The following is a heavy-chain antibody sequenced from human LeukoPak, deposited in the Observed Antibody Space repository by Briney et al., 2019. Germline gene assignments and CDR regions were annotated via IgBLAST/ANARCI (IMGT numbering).Heavy chain of an antibody. Sequence: SETLSLTCTVSGYSISSGYYWGGIRPPPGKGLEWIGSIYHSGRTFYNPSLKSRFTISVDTSKNQFSLQLTTVTAADTSLYYCAGVRSGYAYYYYYMDGWGKGTTVTVSS. CDR2: IYHSGRT. J-gene: IGHJ6*03. CDR1: GYSISSGYY. CDR3: AGVRSGYAYYYYYMDG. V-gene: IGHV4-38-2*02. D-gene: IGHD6-25*01.